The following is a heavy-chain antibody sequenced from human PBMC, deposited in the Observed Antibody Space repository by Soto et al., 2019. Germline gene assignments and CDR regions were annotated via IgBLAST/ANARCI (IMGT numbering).Heavy chain of an antibody. D-gene: IGHD5-12*01. Sequence: GGSLRLSCVVSGLTFSSYAMHWVRQTPGKRLEYVSSISSNGVNTYYAESVKGRFTISRDNSKNTLYLQMGSLRTEDMAVYYCARDMVMGARRLQFAFDIWGQGTMVTVSS. CDR2: ISSNGVNT. V-gene: IGHV3-64*02. CDR3: ARDMVMGARRLQFAFDI. CDR1: GLTFSSYA. J-gene: IGHJ3*02.